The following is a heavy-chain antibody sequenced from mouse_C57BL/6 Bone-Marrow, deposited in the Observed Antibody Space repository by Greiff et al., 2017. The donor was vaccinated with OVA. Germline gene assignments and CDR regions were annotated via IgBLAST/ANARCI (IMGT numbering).Heavy chain of an antibody. CDR2: INPNNGGT. V-gene: IGHV1-26*01. J-gene: IGHJ4*01. CDR3: AREYGNYEGYYAMDY. CDR1: GYTFTDYY. Sequence: VQLQPSGPELVKPGASVKISCKASGYTFTDYYMNWVKQSHGKSLEWIGDINPNNGGTSYNQKFKGKATLTVDKSSSTAYMELRSLTSEDSAVYYCAREYGNYEGYYAMDYWGQGTSVTVSS. D-gene: IGHD2-10*02.